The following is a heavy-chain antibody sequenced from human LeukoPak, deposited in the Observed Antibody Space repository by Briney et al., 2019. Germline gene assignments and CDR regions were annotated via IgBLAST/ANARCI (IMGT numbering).Heavy chain of an antibody. Sequence: GGSLRLSCAASGFTFSSYAMHWVRQAPGKGLEWVAVISYDGSNKYYADSVRGRFTISRDNSKNTLYLQMNSLRAEDTAVYYCAKQRTITIFGVATDYWGQGTLVTVSS. J-gene: IGHJ4*02. V-gene: IGHV3-30-3*02. CDR1: GFTFSSYA. D-gene: IGHD3-3*01. CDR2: ISYDGSNK. CDR3: AKQRTITIFGVATDY.